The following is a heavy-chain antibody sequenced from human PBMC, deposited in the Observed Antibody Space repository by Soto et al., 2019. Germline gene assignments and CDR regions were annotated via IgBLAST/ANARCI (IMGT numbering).Heavy chain of an antibody. V-gene: IGHV3-33*01. J-gene: IGHJ4*02. D-gene: IGHD6-19*01. CDR2: IWYDGSNK. CDR3: TGAAGAVPGNYFDH. Sequence: GGSLRLSCAASGFTFSNFGIHWVRQAPGKGLEWVSLIWYDGSNKYYSDSVKGRFTISRDNSKNMLYLQMSSLSVEDTAVYYCTGAAGAVPGNYFDHWGQGTLVTVSS. CDR1: GFTFSNFG.